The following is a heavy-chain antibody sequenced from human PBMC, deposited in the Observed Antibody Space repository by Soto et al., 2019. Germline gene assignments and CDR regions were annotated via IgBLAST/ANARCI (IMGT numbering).Heavy chain of an antibody. J-gene: IGHJ5*02. D-gene: IGHD1-26*01. CDR3: GRDGVGHTPLGWFGP. CDR2: INPRSGDT. V-gene: IGHV1-2*06. Sequence: GASVKVSCKASGYTFIGYYIHWVRQAPGQGLEWMGRINPRSGDTTYAQKFQGRLTMTRDTSISTAYMELSSLRSDDTAVYYCGRDGVGHTPLGWFGPWGPGSLVNVSS. CDR1: GYTFIGYY.